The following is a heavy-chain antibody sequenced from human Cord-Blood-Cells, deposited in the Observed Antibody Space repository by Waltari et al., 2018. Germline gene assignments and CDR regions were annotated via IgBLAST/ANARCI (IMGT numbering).Heavy chain of an antibody. D-gene: IGHD6-6*01. CDR1: GYTFTSYD. CDR3: AKFSGAARRNFIDY. V-gene: IGHV1-8*01. J-gene: IGHJ4*02. CDR2: MNPNSGNT. Sequence: QVQLVQSGAEVKKPGASVKVSCKASGYTFTSYDINWVRQATGQGLEWMGWMNPNSGNTGYAQKFQGRVNMTRNTSISTAYMELSSLRSEDTAVYYCAKFSGAARRNFIDYWGQGTLVTVSS.